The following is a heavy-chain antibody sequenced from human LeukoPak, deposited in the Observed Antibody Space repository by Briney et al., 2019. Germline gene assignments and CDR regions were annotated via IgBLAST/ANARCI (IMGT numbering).Heavy chain of an antibody. CDR1: GSTFSTYW. CDR2: IKEDGSET. CDR3: ARDLIAAAGTLDY. V-gene: IGHV3-7*01. Sequence: PGGSLRLSCAASGSTFSTYWMTWVPQAPGKGLEWVANIKEDGSETYYVDSVKGRVTISRDNAKNSVDLQMNSLRAEDTAVYYCARDLIAAAGTLDYWGQGTLVTVSS. D-gene: IGHD6-13*01. J-gene: IGHJ4*02.